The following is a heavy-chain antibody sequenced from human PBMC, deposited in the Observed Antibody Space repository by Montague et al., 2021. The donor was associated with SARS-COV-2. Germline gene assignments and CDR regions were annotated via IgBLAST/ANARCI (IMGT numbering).Heavy chain of an antibody. J-gene: IGHJ4*02. D-gene: IGHD4-17*01. CDR2: IYPSGXT. Sequence: SETLSLTCTVSGGSISSGNYYWSWIRQPPGKGLEWIGRIYPSGXTXYXXXXKXRVTISVDTSKNQFSLKLSSTTAADTAVYYCARVVGRDYDWRPDYWGQGTLVTVSS. CDR3: ARVVGRDYDWRPDY. CDR1: GGSISSGNYY. V-gene: IGHV4-39*07.